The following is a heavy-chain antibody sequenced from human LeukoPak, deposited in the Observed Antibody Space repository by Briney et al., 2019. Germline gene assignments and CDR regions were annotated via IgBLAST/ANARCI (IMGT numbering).Heavy chain of an antibody. CDR3: ARAPGGSYYLFDY. CDR1: VGAFSSYA. Sequence: GASVKLSCKASVGAFSSYAISWVRHAPGQGLGWMGGIIPIFGTANYAQKFQGRVTITADESTSTAYMELSSLRSEDTAVYYCARAPGGSYYLFDYWGQGTLVTVSS. CDR2: IIPIFGTA. J-gene: IGHJ4*02. D-gene: IGHD1-26*01. V-gene: IGHV1-69*13.